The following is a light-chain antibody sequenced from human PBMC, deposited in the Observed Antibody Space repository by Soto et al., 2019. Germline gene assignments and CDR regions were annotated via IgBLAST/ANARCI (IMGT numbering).Light chain of an antibody. CDR3: QHYNNWPPYS. CDR1: QDVSTN. J-gene: IGKJ2*03. V-gene: IGKV3-15*01. Sequence: ETVMTQSPDTLSVSPGESATLSCRASQDVSTNLAWFHHKPGQTPRLVLYGASKRATGIPARFSGSGSGRHFTLTISSLQSEDFGVYYCQHYNNWPPYSVGQGTKV. CDR2: GAS.